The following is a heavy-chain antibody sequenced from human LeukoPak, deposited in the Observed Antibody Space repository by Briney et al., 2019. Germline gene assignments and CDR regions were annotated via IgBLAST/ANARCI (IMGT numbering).Heavy chain of an antibody. CDR3: AREGDSSVYYDY. J-gene: IGHJ4*02. D-gene: IGHD3-22*01. CDR2: IYYSGST. CDR1: GGSISSYY. V-gene: IGHV4-59*12. Sequence: PSETLSLTCTVSGGSISSYYWSWIRQPPGKGLEWIGYIYYSGSTNYNPSLESRVTISVGTSKNQFSLKLSSVTAADTAVYYCAREGDSSVYYDYWGQGTLVTVSS.